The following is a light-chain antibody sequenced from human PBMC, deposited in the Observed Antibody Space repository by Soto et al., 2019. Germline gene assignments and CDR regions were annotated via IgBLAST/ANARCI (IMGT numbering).Light chain of an antibody. Sequence: DIQMPQSPSTLSASVGDRVTITCRASQSISSWLAWYQQKPGKAPKLLIYKASSLETGVPSRFSGSGSGTEFTLTIGSLQPYDFATYYCQQYNSYWTFGQGTKVEIK. CDR1: QSISSW. CDR2: KAS. J-gene: IGKJ1*01. CDR3: QQYNSYWT. V-gene: IGKV1-5*03.